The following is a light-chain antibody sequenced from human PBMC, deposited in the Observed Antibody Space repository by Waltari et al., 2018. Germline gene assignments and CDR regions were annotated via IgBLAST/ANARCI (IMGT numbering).Light chain of an antibody. V-gene: IGKV1-5*03. CDR1: QKLKNW. Sequence: DIKMTQSPSTLSASVGDRFPISCRASQKLKNWLAWYPQQPGKAHKMLIYKTSTLESGFPSRFSGSGSGTEFTLTISSLQPDDFATYFCQQYHTYWTFGQGTRVEIK. CDR3: QQYHTYWT. J-gene: IGKJ1*01. CDR2: KTS.